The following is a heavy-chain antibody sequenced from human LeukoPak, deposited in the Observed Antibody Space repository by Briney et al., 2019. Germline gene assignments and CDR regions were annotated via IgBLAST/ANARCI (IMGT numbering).Heavy chain of an antibody. D-gene: IGHD6-19*01. CDR3: ARDLDNPGIAVTGTHY. J-gene: IGHJ4*02. CDR1: GFTFSSFT. CDR2: INSDGSST. Sequence: GGSLRLSCATSGFTFSSFTMHWVRQVPGKGLVWVSRINSDGSSTTYADSVKGRFTISRDNAKNTLYLQMNSLGAEDTAVYYCARDLDNPGIAVTGTHYWGQGTLVTVSS. V-gene: IGHV3-74*01.